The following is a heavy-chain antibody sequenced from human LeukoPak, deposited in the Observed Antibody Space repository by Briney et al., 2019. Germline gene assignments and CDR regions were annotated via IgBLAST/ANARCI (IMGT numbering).Heavy chain of an antibody. CDR2: ISSSGSTM. J-gene: IGHJ4*02. Sequence: AGGSLRLSCAASGFIFSDYYMSWIRQAPGKGLEWVSYISSSGSTMYYTDSVKGRFTISRDNAKDSLYLQMNSLRAEDTAVYYCARDPGSGYEEHFDYWGQGTLVTVSS. V-gene: IGHV3-11*01. CDR1: GFIFSDYY. D-gene: IGHD5-12*01. CDR3: ARDPGSGYEEHFDY.